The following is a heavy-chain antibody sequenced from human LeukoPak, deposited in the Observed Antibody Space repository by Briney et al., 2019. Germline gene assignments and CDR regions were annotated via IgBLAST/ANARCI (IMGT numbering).Heavy chain of an antibody. CDR2: ISSSGGNT. J-gene: IGHJ4*02. V-gene: IGHV3-23*01. D-gene: IGHD6-13*01. Sequence: GGSLRLSCAASGFTFSSYAMSWVRQAPGKGLEWVSGISSSGGNTYYADSVKGRFTISRDNSKNTLYLQMNSLRAEDTAVYYCAKNLAGAGPIDFCGQGALVTVSS. CDR1: GFTFSSYA. CDR3: AKNLAGAGPIDF.